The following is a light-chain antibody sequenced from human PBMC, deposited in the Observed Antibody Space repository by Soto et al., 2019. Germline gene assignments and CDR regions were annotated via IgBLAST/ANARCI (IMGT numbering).Light chain of an antibody. CDR2: DDS. CDR3: QQYHSFSPEGLT. Sequence: DIQMTQSPSTLSASVGERVTITCRASQTINTWLAWYQHKPGKAPKLLIYDDSTLQTGVPSRFSGYSSGTEFTLTISSLQPDDLATYFCQQYHSFSPEGLTFGGGTKVEL. J-gene: IGKJ4*01. CDR1: QTINTW. V-gene: IGKV1-5*01.